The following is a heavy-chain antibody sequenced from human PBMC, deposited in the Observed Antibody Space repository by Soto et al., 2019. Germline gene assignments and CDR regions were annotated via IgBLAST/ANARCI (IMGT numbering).Heavy chain of an antibody. Sequence: GGSLRLSCAASGFTFSSYAMSWVRQAPGKGLEWVSAISGSGGSTYYADSVKGRFTISRDNSKNTLYLQMNSLRAEDTAVYYCAPSLAAYDYYYYYGMDVWGQGTTVTVSS. J-gene: IGHJ6*02. CDR2: ISGSGGST. CDR1: GFTFSSYA. CDR3: APSLAAYDYYYYYGMDV. D-gene: IGHD2-15*01. V-gene: IGHV3-23*01.